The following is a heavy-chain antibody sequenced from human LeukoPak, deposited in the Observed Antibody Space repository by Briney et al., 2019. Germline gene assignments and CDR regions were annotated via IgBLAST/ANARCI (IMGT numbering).Heavy chain of an antibody. D-gene: IGHD3-10*01. CDR3: TTDWVRGAFYYYGMDV. Sequence: GGSLRLSCAASGFTFSNAWMSWVRQAPGKGLERVGRIKSKTDGGTTDYAAPVKGRFTISRDDSKNTLYLQMNSLKTEDTAVYYCTTDWVRGAFYYYGMDVWGKGTTVTVSS. J-gene: IGHJ6*04. V-gene: IGHV3-15*01. CDR2: IKSKTDGGTT. CDR1: GFTFSNAW.